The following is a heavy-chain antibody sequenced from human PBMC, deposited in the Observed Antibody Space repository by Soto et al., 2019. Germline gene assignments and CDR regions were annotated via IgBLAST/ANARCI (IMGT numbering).Heavy chain of an antibody. D-gene: IGHD3-16*01. Sequence: QVQLVESGGGVVQPGRSLRLSCAASGFTFSSYGMHWVRQAPGKGLEWVAVISYDGSNKYYADSVKGRFTISRDNSKNTLYLQMNSLRAEDTAVYYCAGATRWGGWWFDPWGQGTLVTVSS. CDR2: ISYDGSNK. CDR1: GFTFSSYG. V-gene: IGHV3-30*03. CDR3: AGATRWGGWWFDP. J-gene: IGHJ5*02.